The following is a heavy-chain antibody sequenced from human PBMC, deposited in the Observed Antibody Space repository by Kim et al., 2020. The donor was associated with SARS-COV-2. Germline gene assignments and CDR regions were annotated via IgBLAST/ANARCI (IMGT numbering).Heavy chain of an antibody. D-gene: IGHD4-17*01. V-gene: IGHV1-69*01. J-gene: IGHJ4*02. Sequence: QKFQGRVTITADESTSTAYMELSSLRSEDTAVYYCARSRYGDYGPYYFDYWGQGTLVTVSS. CDR3: ARSRYGDYGPYYFDY.